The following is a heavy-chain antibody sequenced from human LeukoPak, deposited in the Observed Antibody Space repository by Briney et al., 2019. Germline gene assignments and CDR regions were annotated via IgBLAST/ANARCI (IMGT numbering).Heavy chain of an antibody. V-gene: IGHV3-30*02. Sequence: GGSLRLSCAASGFTFSTYGMHWVRQAPGKGLEWVAYIQYDRSNQQYAGSVKGRFTISRDNAKNSLYLQMNSLRAEDTAVYYCARDPYSGSYGNYYYYFMDVWGKGTTVTISS. D-gene: IGHD1-26*01. CDR2: IQYDRSNQ. J-gene: IGHJ6*03. CDR1: GFTFSTYG. CDR3: ARDPYSGSYGNYYYYFMDV.